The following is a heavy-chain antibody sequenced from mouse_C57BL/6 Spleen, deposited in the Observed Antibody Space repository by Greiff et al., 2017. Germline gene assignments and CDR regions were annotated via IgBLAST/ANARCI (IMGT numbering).Heavy chain of an antibody. Sequence: QVQLKQPGAELVRPGSSVKLSCKASGYTFTSYWMHWVKQRPIQGLEWIGNIDPSDSETHYNQKFKDKATLTVDKSSSTAYMQLSSLTSEDSAVYYCARGMGSGVYFDGWGQGTTLTVAS. J-gene: IGHJ2*01. D-gene: IGHD1-1*02. CDR2: IDPSDSET. CDR3: ARGMGSGVYFDG. CDR1: GYTFTSYW. V-gene: IGHV1-52*01.